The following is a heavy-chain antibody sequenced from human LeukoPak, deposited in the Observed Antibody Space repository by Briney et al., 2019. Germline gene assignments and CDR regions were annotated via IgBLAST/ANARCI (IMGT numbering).Heavy chain of an antibody. CDR3: ARVEDDYGDYVDY. J-gene: IGHJ4*02. CDR2: IYSGGST. CDR1: GFTVGSNY. D-gene: IGHD4-17*01. V-gene: IGHV3-53*01. Sequence: PGGSLRLSCAASGFTVGSNYMSWVRQAPGKGLEWVSVIYSGGSTYYADSVKGRFTISRDNSKNTLYLQMNSLRAEDTAVYYCARVEDDYGDYVDYWGQGTLVTVSS.